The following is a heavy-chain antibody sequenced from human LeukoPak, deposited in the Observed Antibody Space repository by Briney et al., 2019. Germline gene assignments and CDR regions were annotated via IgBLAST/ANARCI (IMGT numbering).Heavy chain of an antibody. Sequence: GGSLRLSCAASGFIFSSYAMSWVRQAPGKGLEWVSAISGSGGSTYYADSVKGRFTISRDNSKNTLYLQMNSLRAEDTAVYYCAKGQLSHGDYSGSFDYWGQGTLVTVSS. J-gene: IGHJ4*02. CDR1: GFIFSSYA. V-gene: IGHV3-23*01. CDR2: ISGSGGST. CDR3: AKGQLSHGDYSGSFDY. D-gene: IGHD4-17*01.